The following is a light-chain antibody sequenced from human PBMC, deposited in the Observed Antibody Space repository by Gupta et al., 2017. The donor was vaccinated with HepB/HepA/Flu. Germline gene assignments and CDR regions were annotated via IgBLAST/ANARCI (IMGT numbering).Light chain of an antibody. Sequence: DIVMTQSPLSLPVTPGEPASISCRSSQSLLHTNGYNYLDWYLQKPGQSPQLLIYLGSNRASGVPDRFSGSGSGTDFKLKISRVEAEDVGVYYCMQALQTPTFGQGTRLEIK. CDR2: LGS. V-gene: IGKV2-28*01. CDR1: QSLLHTNGYNY. CDR3: MQALQTPT. J-gene: IGKJ5*01.